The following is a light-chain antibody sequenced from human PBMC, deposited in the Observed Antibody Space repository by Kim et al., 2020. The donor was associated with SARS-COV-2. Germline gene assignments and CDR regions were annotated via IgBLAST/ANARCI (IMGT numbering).Light chain of an antibody. CDR2: DDE. V-gene: IGLV1-36*01. CDR1: RYKVGNKA. Sequence: KRVTIYCSGGRYKVGNKAVRWYQQRPGKAPKLSIHDDELLPSGVSDRFSGSKSGTSASLAIRGLQSEDEADYYCAAWDDSLNGLLFGGGTQLTVL. CDR3: AAWDDSLNGLL. J-gene: IGLJ2*01.